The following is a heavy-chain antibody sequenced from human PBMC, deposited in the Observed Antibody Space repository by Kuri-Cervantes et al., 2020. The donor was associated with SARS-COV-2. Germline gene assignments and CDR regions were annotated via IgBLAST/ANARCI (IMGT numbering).Heavy chain of an antibody. D-gene: IGHD3-10*01. CDR1: GVSVSGGTYY. V-gene: IGHV4-38-2*01. CDR3: ARTDSGHYYSPYDY. J-gene: IGHJ4*02. Sequence: SETLSLTCAVSGVSVSGGTYYWSWIRQPPGKGLECIGNIFHSGSTYYNPSLKSRVTISADTSKNQFSLMLTSVTAADTAVYYCARTDSGHYYSPYDYWGQGTLVTVSS. CDR2: IFHSGST.